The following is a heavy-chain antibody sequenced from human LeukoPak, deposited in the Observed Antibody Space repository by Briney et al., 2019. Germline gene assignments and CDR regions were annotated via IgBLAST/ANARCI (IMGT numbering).Heavy chain of an antibody. Sequence: PGGSLRLSCAASGFTFSSYSMNWVRQAPGKGLEWVSSISSSSSYIYYADSVKGRFTISRDNAKNSLYPQMNSLRAEDTAVYYCALYCSSTSCSPFDYWGQGTLVTVSS. D-gene: IGHD2-2*01. J-gene: IGHJ4*02. CDR2: ISSSSSYI. CDR1: GFTFSSYS. CDR3: ALYCSSTSCSPFDY. V-gene: IGHV3-21*01.